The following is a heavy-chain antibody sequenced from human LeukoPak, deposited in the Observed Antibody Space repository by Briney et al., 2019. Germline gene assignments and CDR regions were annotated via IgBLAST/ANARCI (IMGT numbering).Heavy chain of an antibody. CDR2: IYSGGST. CDR3: ARVSSSTSSPFDY. CDR1: GFTFSSSA. D-gene: IGHD2-2*01. Sequence: GGSLRLSCAASGFTFSSSAMNWVRQAPGKGLEWVSVIYSGGSTYYADSVKGRFTISRDNSKNTLYLQMNSLRAEDTAVYYCARVSSSTSSPFDYWGQGTLVTVSS. J-gene: IGHJ4*02. V-gene: IGHV3-53*01.